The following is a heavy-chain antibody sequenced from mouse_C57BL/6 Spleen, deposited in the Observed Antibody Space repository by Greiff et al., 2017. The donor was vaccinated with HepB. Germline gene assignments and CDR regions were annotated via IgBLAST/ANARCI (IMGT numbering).Heavy chain of an antibody. J-gene: IGHJ2*01. V-gene: IGHV1-7*01. CDR3: ARALYDGYYYFDY. CDR2: INPSSGYT. D-gene: IGHD2-3*01. CDR1: GYTFTSYW. Sequence: QVQLQQPGAELVKPGASVKLSCKASGYTFTSYWMHWVKQRPGQGLEWIGYINPSSGYTKYNQKFKDKATLTADKSSSTAYMQLSSLTSEDSAVYYCARALYDGYYYFDYWGQGTTLTVSS.